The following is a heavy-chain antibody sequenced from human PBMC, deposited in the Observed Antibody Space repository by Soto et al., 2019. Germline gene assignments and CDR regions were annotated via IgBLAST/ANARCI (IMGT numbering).Heavy chain of an antibody. Sequence: GASVKVSCKASGGTFSSYTISWVRQAPGQGLEWMGRIIPILGIANYAQKLQGRVTITADKSTSTAYMELSSLRSEDTAVYYCARDLDGEYSGYDPDNYFDYWGQGTLVTVSS. J-gene: IGHJ4*02. CDR3: ARDLDGEYSGYDPDNYFDY. CDR1: GGTFSSYT. D-gene: IGHD5-12*01. CDR2: IIPILGIA. V-gene: IGHV1-69*04.